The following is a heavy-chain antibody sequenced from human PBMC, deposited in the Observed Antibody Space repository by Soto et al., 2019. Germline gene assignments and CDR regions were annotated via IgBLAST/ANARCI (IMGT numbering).Heavy chain of an antibody. CDR3: ARGPVRKYYGAGSYNNYYFGMDV. CDR1: GGSISSGGYY. CDR2: IYYSGST. Sequence: SETLSLTCTVSGGSISSGGYYWSWIRQHPGKGLEWIGYIYYSGSTYYNPSLKSRVTISVDTSKNQFSLNLSSVTAADTAVYYCARGPVRKYYGAGSYNNYYFGMDVWGQGTTVTVSS. V-gene: IGHV4-31*03. J-gene: IGHJ6*02. D-gene: IGHD3-10*01.